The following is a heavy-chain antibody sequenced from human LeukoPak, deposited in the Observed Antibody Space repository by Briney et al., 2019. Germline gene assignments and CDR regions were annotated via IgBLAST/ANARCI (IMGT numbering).Heavy chain of an antibody. D-gene: IGHD2-2*01. CDR3: ARVSRYCSSTSCYGEHFDY. J-gene: IGHJ4*02. V-gene: IGHV4-34*01. CDR2: INHSGST. CDR1: GGSFSGYY. Sequence: PSETLSLTCAVYGGSFSGYYWSWIRQPPGKGLEWIGEINHSGSTNYKPSLKSRVTISVDTSKNQFSLKLSSVTAADTAVYYCARVSRYCSSTSCYGEHFDYWGQGTLVTVSS.